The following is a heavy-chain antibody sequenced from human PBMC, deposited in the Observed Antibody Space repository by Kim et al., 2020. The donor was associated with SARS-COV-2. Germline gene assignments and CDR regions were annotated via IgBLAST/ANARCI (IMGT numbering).Heavy chain of an antibody. D-gene: IGHD6-19*01. CDR1: GYTFINYA. CDR3: SRDGAVAGAINFDY. Sequence: ASVKVSCKASGYTFINYAIHWVRQAPGQWPEWMGWINAGNGNTKYSQKFPGRVTITRDTSASTAYMELRSLRSEDTAIYYCSRDGAVAGAINFDYWGQGT. CDR2: INAGNGNT. J-gene: IGHJ4*02. V-gene: IGHV1-3*01.